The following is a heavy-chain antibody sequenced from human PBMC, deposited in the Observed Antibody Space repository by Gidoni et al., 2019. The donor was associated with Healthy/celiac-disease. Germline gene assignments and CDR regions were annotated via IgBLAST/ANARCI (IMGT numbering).Heavy chain of an antibody. CDR3: ASQPGVAVAGIGG. CDR1: GGSISSSSYY. D-gene: IGHD6-19*01. CDR2: IYYSGST. V-gene: IGHV4-39*01. Sequence: QLQLQESGPGLVKPSETLSLTCTVSGGSISSSSYYWGWIRQPPGKGLEWIGSIYYSGSTYYNPSLKSRVTISVDTSKNQFSLKLSSVTAADTAVYYCASQPGVAVAGIGGWGQGTLVTVSS. J-gene: IGHJ4*02.